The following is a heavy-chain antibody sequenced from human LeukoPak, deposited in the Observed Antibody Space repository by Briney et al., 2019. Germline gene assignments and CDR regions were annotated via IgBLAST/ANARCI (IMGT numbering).Heavy chain of an antibody. D-gene: IGHD3-3*01. Sequence: PSETLSLTCAVYGVSFSGYYWSWIRQPPGKGLKWIGEINHSGSTNYNPSLKSRVTISVDTSKNPFSLQLSSVTAADTAVYYCAKERSEYYDFWSGYSKRAPYYYYYMDVWGKGTTVTVSS. CDR1: GVSFSGYY. CDR2: INHSGST. CDR3: AKERSEYYDFWSGYSKRAPYYYYYMDV. V-gene: IGHV4-34*01. J-gene: IGHJ6*03.